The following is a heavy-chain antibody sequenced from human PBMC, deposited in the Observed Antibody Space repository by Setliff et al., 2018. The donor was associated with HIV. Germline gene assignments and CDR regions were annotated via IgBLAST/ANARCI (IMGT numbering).Heavy chain of an antibody. CDR1: GFTFSSYA. CDR2: IRTSGADT. CDR3: ADSPPAPYSYGYHNGM. D-gene: IGHD5-18*01. V-gene: IGHV3-23*01. Sequence: QSGGSLRLSCAASGFTFSSYAMSWVRQAPGKGLEWVSTIRTSGADTYDAHSMKGRFTISRDNSKNTLYLQMNSLRAEDTAVYYCADSPPAPYSYGYHNGMWGRGTLVTVSS. J-gene: IGHJ2*01.